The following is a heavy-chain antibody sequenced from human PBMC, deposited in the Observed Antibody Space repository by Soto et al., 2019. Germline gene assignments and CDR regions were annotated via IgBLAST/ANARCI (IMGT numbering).Heavy chain of an antibody. CDR2: INAGNGNT. D-gene: IGHD2-8*02. Sequence: QVQLVQSGAEMKKPGASVKVSCKTSGYTFTNYVIHWVRQAPGQRLEWMGWINAGNGNTKYSQKLQDRLTFSRTTSAATAYLDLNRLASEDTAVYYCARARASWYWDLWGHGTLVTVSS. J-gene: IGHJ4*01. CDR3: ARARASWYWDL. CDR1: GYTFTNYV. V-gene: IGHV1-3*01.